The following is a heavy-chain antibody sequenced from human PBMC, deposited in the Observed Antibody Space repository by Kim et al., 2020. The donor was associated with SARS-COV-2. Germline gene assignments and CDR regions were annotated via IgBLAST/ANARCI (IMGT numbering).Heavy chain of an antibody. Sequence: TFYADSVKGRFTISRANSKNTLYLQMNSLGAEDTATYYCAKEGRSFTPGYWGQGTLVTVSS. CDR2: T. V-gene: IGHV3-23*01. J-gene: IGHJ4*02. D-gene: IGHD2-8*02. CDR3: AKEGRSFTPGY.